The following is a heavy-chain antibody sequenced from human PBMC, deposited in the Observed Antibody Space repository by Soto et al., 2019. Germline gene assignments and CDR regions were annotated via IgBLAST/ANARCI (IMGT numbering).Heavy chain of an antibody. D-gene: IGHD3-9*01. CDR2: IYPGDSDA. CDR3: ARQPDYNILTGYLYYFDY. CDR1: GYTFTSYW. Sequence: LKISCKASGYTFTSYWIGWVRQMPGKGLEWMGFIYPGDSDARYSPPFEGQVTISVDKSINTAYLRWNSLKASDTAIYYCARQPDYNILTGYLYYFDYWGQGTPVTVSS. V-gene: IGHV5-51*01. J-gene: IGHJ4*02.